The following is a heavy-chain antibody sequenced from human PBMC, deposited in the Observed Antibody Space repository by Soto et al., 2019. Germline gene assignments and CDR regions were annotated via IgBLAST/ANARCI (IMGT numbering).Heavy chain of an antibody. CDR3: AKRRGAGGHFDY. CDR2: VSIGGST. CDR1: GFTFSSYA. D-gene: IGHD2-15*01. Sequence: DVQLLESGGGLVQPEGSLRLSCAASGFTFSSYAMGWARQGPGKGLEWVAVVSIGGSTHYADSVRGRFTIARDNSKNTLALQMNSLTAEDTAVYFCAKRRGAGGHFDYWGQGALGTVSS. J-gene: IGHJ4*02. V-gene: IGHV3-23*01.